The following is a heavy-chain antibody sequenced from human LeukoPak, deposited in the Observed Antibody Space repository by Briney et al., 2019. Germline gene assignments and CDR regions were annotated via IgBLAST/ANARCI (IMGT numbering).Heavy chain of an antibody. Sequence: SETLSLTCAVSGGSISSGGYSWSWIRQPPGKGLEWIGYIYHSGSTYYNPSLKSRVTISVDRSKNQFSLKLSSVTAADTAVYYCARVARLWFGELLSWGQGTLVTVSS. CDR2: IYHSGST. V-gene: IGHV4-30-2*01. CDR3: ARVARLWFGELLS. D-gene: IGHD3-10*01. J-gene: IGHJ5*02. CDR1: GGSISSGGYS.